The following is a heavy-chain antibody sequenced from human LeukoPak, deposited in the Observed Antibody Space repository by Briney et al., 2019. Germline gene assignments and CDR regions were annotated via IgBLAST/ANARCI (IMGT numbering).Heavy chain of an antibody. CDR3: ASVSTVTTYYYYGMDV. J-gene: IGHJ6*02. Sequence: GGSLRLSCAASGFTFSDYYMSWIRQAPGKGLEWVSYISSSGSTIYYADSVKGRFTISRDNAKNSLYLQMNSLRAEDMAVYYCASVSTVTTYYYYGMDVWGQGTTVTVSS. CDR1: GFTFSDYY. D-gene: IGHD4-17*01. V-gene: IGHV3-11*01. CDR2: ISSSGSTI.